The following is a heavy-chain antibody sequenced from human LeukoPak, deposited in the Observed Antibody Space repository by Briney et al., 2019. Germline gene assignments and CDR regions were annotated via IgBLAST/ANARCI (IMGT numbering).Heavy chain of an antibody. J-gene: IGHJ4*02. CDR1: GFTFDDYA. D-gene: IGHD3-16*01. CDR2: ISWNSGSI. CDR3: ARGEGAALSDY. V-gene: IGHV3-9*01. Sequence: SLRLSCAASGFTFDDYAMHWVRQAPGKGLEWVSGISWNSGSIGYADSVKGRFTISRDNSKNTLYLQMNSLRAEDTAVYYCARGEGAALSDYWGQGTLVTVSS.